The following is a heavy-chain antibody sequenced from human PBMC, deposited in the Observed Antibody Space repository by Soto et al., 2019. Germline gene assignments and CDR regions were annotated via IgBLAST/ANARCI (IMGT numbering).Heavy chain of an antibody. CDR1: GGTFSSYA. CDR3: ARHVPAAGYYYGMDV. Sequence: QVQLVQSGAEVKKPGSSVKVSCKASGGTFSSYAISWVRQAPVQGLEWMGGIIPIFGTANYAQKFQGRVTITADESMSTAFRELSSLRSEDTDVYYCARHVPAAGYYYGMDVWGQGTTVTVSS. J-gene: IGHJ6*02. V-gene: IGHV1-69*12. CDR2: IIPIFGTA. D-gene: IGHD2-2*01.